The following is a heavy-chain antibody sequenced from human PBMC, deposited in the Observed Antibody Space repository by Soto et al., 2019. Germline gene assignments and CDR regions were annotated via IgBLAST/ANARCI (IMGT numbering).Heavy chain of an antibody. CDR1: GGSISDSLW. CDR2: IYQSGST. V-gene: IGHV4-4*02. CDR3: ARHAHDDTGHYFGGLDI. D-gene: IGHD3-22*01. J-gene: IGHJ6*02. Sequence: SETLSLTCAVSGGSISDSLWWNWVRQPPGKGLEWIGEIYQSGSTHYSPSLKSRVTISIDKSNNLLSLRLTSVTAADTAVYYCARHAHDDTGHYFGGLDIWGPGTTVTVSS.